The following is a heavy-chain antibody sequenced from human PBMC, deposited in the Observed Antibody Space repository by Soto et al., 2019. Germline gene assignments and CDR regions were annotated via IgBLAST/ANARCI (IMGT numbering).Heavy chain of an antibody. J-gene: IGHJ5*02. V-gene: IGHV1-18*04. CDR1: GYAFSNYG. Sequence: QIQLVQSGAEVKKPGASVRVSCKASGYAFSNYGISWIRQAPGLGLEWMGWISPYNGNTDYAQSLQGRVTMTTDTSTNTAYMELRSLTSDDTAVYYCATSYDSGFDPRGQGPLVTVSS. CDR3: ATSYDSGFDP. D-gene: IGHD5-12*01. CDR2: ISPYNGNT.